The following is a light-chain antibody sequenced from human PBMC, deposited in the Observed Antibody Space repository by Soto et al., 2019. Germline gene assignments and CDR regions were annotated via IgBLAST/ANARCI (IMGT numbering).Light chain of an antibody. CDR2: EVS. V-gene: IGLV2-14*01. Sequence: QSVLTQPASVSGSPGQSITISCTGTSSDVGGYNYVSLSQQHPGKAXQLMIYEVSNRPSGVSNRFSGSKSGNTASLTISGLQAEDEADYYCSSYTSSSTYVFGTGTKVTVL. CDR1: SSDVGGYNY. CDR3: SSYTSSSTYV. J-gene: IGLJ1*01.